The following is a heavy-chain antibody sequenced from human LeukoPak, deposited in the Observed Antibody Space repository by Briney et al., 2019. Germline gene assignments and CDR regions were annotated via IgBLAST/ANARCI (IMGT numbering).Heavy chain of an antibody. V-gene: IGHV3-21*01. CDR1: GFTFSSYS. CDR2: ISTSSSYI. Sequence: PGGSLRLSCAASGFTFSSYSMNWVRQAPGKGLEWVSCISTSSSYIYYADSVKGRFTISRDNAKNSLYLQMNSLRAEDTAVYYCARDLTLVTSWHLGFDYWGQGTLVTVSS. CDR3: ARDLTLVTSWHLGFDY. J-gene: IGHJ4*02. D-gene: IGHD5-18*01.